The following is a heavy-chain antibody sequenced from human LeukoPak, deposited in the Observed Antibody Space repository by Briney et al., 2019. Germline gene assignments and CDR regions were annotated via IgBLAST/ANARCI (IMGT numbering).Heavy chain of an antibody. D-gene: IGHD6-6*01. V-gene: IGHV1-69*06. CDR2: IIPIFGTA. Sequence: GASVKVSCKASGYTFTGYYMHWVRQAPGQGLEWMGGIIPIFGTANYAQKFQGRVTITADKSTSTAYMELSSLRSEDTAVDYCASPGSIAARRYFDYWGQGTLVTVSS. CDR1: GYTFTGYY. CDR3: ASPGSIAARRYFDY. J-gene: IGHJ4*02.